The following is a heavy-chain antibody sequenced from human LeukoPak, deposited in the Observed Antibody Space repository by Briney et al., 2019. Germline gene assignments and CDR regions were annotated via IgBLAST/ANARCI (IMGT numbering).Heavy chain of an antibody. Sequence: PSETLSLTCTVSGGSISSYYWSWIRPPPGKGLEWIGYIYYSGSTNYNPSLKSRVTISVDTSKNQCSLKLSSATAADTAVYYCARHLAGTSQDIDCWGQGTLVTVSS. V-gene: IGHV4-59*08. CDR2: IYYSGST. CDR3: ARHLAGTSQDIDC. CDR1: GGSISSYY. D-gene: IGHD6-13*01. J-gene: IGHJ4*02.